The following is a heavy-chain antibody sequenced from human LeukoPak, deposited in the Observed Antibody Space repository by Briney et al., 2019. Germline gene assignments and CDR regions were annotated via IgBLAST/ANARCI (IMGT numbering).Heavy chain of an antibody. CDR2: TYYRSKWNN. CDR3: ARYNWNGGRAFDV. V-gene: IGHV6-1*01. CDR1: GDSVSTSSVA. Sequence: SQTLSLTCAISGDSVSTSSVAWNWIRQSPSRSLEWLGRTYYRSKWNNYYAVSFKSRIIINPDTSKNQFSLQLNSVTPEDTAVYYCARYNWNGGRAFDVWGQGTMVTVSS. J-gene: IGHJ3*01. D-gene: IGHD1-1*01.